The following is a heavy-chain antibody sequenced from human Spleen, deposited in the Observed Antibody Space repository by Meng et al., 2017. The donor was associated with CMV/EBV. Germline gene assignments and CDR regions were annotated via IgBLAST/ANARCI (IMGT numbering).Heavy chain of an antibody. Sequence: SETLSLTCAVYGGSFSGYYWSWIRQPPGKGLEWIGEINHSGSTNYNPSLKSRVTISVDTSKNQFSLKLSSVTAADTAVYYCARGNKLYYYYGMDVWGQGTTVTASS. CDR1: GGSFSGYY. CDR2: INHSGST. CDR3: ARGNKLYYYYGMDV. V-gene: IGHV4-34*01. D-gene: IGHD1-26*01. J-gene: IGHJ6*02.